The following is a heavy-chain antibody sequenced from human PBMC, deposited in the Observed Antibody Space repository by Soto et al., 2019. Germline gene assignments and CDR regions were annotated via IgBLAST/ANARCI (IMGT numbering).Heavy chain of an antibody. CDR1: GFTFSSYW. CDR2: IKQDGSEK. J-gene: IGHJ6*03. Sequence: EVQLVESGGGLVQPGGSLRLSCAASGFTFSSYWMSWVRQAPGKGLEWVANIKQDGSEKYYVDSVKGRFTISRDNAKNSLYLQMNSLRAKDTAVYYCARRYSSSPYYYYYYMDVWGKGTTVTVSS. CDR3: ARRYSSSPYYYYYYMDV. D-gene: IGHD5-18*01. V-gene: IGHV3-7*01.